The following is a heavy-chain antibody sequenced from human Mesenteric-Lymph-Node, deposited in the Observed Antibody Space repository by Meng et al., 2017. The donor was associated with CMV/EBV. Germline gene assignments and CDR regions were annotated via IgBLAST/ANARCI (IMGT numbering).Heavy chain of an antibody. CDR1: GGTFSSYA. J-gene: IGHJ4*02. CDR2: IIPILGIA. D-gene: IGHD3-3*01. V-gene: IGHV1-69*10. Sequence: SVKVSCKASGGTFSSYAISWVRQAPGQGLEWMGGIIPILGIANYAQKFQGRVTITADKSTSTAYMELSSLRSEDTAVYYCARDLNDFWSGYHPEYFDYWGQGTLVTVSS. CDR3: ARDLNDFWSGYHPEYFDY.